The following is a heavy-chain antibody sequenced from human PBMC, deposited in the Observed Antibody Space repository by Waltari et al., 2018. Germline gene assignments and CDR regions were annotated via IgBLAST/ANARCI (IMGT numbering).Heavy chain of an antibody. V-gene: IGHV1-69*05. Sequence: VQLVQSGPEVAKPGSLVKVSCKASGGTFANYFVSWVRQAPGQGLAWMGGLIPMFGNPYLAQKFRYRLSIARDDSMDMISMELSRLTSEDTAVYYCATAATNLVAPRRGHYYYYGMDVWGQGTTITVSS. CDR2: LIPMFGNP. CDR3: ATAATNLVAPRRGHYYYYGMDV. D-gene: IGHD2-15*01. CDR1: GGTFANYF. J-gene: IGHJ6*02.